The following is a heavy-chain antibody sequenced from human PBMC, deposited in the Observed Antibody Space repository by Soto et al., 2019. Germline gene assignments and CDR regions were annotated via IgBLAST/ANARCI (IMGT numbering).Heavy chain of an antibody. Sequence: GGSLRLSCAASGFTFSSYAMSWVRQAPGKGLEWVSAISGSGGSTYYADSVKGRFTISRDNSKNTLYLQMNSLRAEDTAVYYCAKVPGDDYGDYESYFDYWGQGTLVTVSS. CDR3: AKVPGDDYGDYESYFDY. CDR2: ISGSGGST. D-gene: IGHD4-17*01. V-gene: IGHV3-23*01. CDR1: GFTFSSYA. J-gene: IGHJ4*02.